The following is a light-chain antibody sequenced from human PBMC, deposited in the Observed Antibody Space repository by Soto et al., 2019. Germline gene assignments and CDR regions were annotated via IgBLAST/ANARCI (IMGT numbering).Light chain of an antibody. J-gene: IGKJ1*01. CDR2: GAS. CDR3: QQYNDWWT. Sequence: EIVMTQSPATLSVSPGERATLSCRASQSVRSSLAWYQQKPGQAPRLLIYGASTRATGSPARFSGSGSGTEFTLTISSLQSEDCAVYYCQQYNDWWTFGQGTKVDIK. V-gene: IGKV3-15*01. CDR1: QSVRSS.